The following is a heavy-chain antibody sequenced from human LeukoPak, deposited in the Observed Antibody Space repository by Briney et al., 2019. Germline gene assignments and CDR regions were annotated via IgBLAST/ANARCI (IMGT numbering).Heavy chain of an antibody. CDR2: IYYSGST. V-gene: IGHV4-39*01. CDR1: GGSISSSSYY. J-gene: IGHJ6*02. D-gene: IGHD4-23*01. CDR3: AMVTPNYYYGMDV. Sequence: SETLSFTCTVSGGSISSSSYYWGWIRQPPGKGLEWIGSIYYSGSTYYNPSLKSRVTISVDTSKNQFSLKLSSVTAADTAVYYCAMVTPNYYYGMDVWGQGTTVTVSS.